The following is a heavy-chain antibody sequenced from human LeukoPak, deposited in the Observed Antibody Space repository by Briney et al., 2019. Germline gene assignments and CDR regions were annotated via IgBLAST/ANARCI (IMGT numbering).Heavy chain of an antibody. V-gene: IGHV3-30-3*01. Sequence: GGSLRLSCAASGFTFSSYAMHWVRQAPGKGLEWVAVISYDGSNKYYADSVKGRFTISRDNSKNTLYLQLNSLRPDDTAVYYCARDQLAYSGYDTLFDYWGQGTLVTVSS. CDR2: ISYDGSNK. CDR1: GFTFSSYA. J-gene: IGHJ4*02. D-gene: IGHD5-12*01. CDR3: ARDQLAYSGYDTLFDY.